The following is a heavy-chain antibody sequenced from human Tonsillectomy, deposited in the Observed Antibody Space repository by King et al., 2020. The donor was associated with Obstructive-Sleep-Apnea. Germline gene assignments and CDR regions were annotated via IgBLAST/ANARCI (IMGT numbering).Heavy chain of an antibody. Sequence: VQLVESGGGLVQPGRSLRLSCSVSGVACDDFCIHWVRPNAGEGLGWVSVIMGDCVGIGYADSVKGRFIIARDNAKNSLYLQMNSLRAEDTALYYCAKGGCSSTTCSFDYWGQGTLVTVSS. CDR2: IMGDCVGI. D-gene: IGHD2-2*01. CDR3: AKGGCSSTTCSFDY. J-gene: IGHJ4*02. CDR1: GVACDDFC. V-gene: IGHV3-9*01.